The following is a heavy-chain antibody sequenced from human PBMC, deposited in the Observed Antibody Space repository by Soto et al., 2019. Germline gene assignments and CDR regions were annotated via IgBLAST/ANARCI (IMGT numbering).Heavy chain of an antibody. CDR1: GFTFSSYG. Sequence: GGSLRLSCAASGFTFSSYGMHWVRQAPGKGLERVAVIWYDGSNKYYGDSVKGRFTISRDNSKKTLYLQMNSLRPEDTALYYCAKDEYYYSRSGYYIFDSWGQGTLVTVSS. CDR2: IWYDGSNK. J-gene: IGHJ4*02. V-gene: IGHV3-30*02. CDR3: AKDEYYYSRSGYYIFDS. D-gene: IGHD3-22*01.